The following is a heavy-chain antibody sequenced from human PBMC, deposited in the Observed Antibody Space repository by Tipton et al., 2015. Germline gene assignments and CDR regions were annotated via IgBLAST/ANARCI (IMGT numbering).Heavy chain of an antibody. CDR3: ARVGTRQYWYFDL. Sequence: TLSLTCAVYGGPFSGYTWTWIRQPPGKGLEWIGYVFYGGNTNYNPSLRSRVIISADTLKNQFSLRLSSVTAADTAVYYCARVGTRQYWYFDLWGRGILVTVSS. CDR2: VFYGGNT. D-gene: IGHD1-7*01. CDR1: GGPFSGYT. J-gene: IGHJ2*01. V-gene: IGHV4-59*01.